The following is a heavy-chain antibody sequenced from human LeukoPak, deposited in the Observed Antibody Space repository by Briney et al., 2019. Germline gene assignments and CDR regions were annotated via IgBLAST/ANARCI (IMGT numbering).Heavy chain of an antibody. V-gene: IGHV4-31*03. CDR3: AREEIVVVPAASTYNWFDP. D-gene: IGHD2-2*01. CDR1: GGSISSGGYY. Sequence: SETLSLTCTVSGGSISSGGYYWSWIRQHPGKGLERIGYIYYSGSTYYNPSLKSRVTISVDTSKNQFSLKLSSVTAADTAVYYCAREEIVVVPAASTYNWFDPWGQGTLVTVSS. CDR2: IYYSGST. J-gene: IGHJ5*02.